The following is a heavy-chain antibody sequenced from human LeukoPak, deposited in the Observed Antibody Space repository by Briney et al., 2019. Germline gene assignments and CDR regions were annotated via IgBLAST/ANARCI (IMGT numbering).Heavy chain of an antibody. CDR3: ARGPGDPVTTIFVY. V-gene: IGHV4-34*01. CDR1: GGSFSGYY. CDR2: INHSGST. J-gene: IGHJ4*02. D-gene: IGHD4-17*01. Sequence: SETLSLTCAVYGGSFSGYYWSWIRQPPGKGLEWIGEINHSGSTNYNPSLKSRVTISVDTSKNQFSLKLSSVTAADTAVYYCARGPGDPVTTIFVYWGQGTLVTVSS.